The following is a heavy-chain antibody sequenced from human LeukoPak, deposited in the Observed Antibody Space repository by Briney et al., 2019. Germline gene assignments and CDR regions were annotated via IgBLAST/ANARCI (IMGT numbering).Heavy chain of an antibody. CDR2: TYSDESRP. CDR3: ARETRYYYDSSDGFDY. V-gene: IGHV3-74*01. Sequence: GGSLRLPCAASGFTLRRYWLHWVRQAPGRGLVGVYRTYSDESRPRYADPVQGRFTNSSDHAQSTLHPQVDRLRAEDTAVYYCARETRYYYDSSDGFDYWGQGTLVTVSS. D-gene: IGHD3-22*01. J-gene: IGHJ4*02. CDR1: GFTLRRYW.